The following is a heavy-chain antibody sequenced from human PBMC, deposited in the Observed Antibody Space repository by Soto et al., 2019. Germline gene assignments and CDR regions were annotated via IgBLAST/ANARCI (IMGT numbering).Heavy chain of an antibody. D-gene: IGHD3-22*01. CDR3: ARSYDSSCNHRPAYYYGMDV. V-gene: IGHV1-69*02. CDR2: IIPILGIA. Sequence: QVQLVQSGAEVKKPGSSVKVSCKASGGTFSSYTISWVRQAPGQGLEWMGRIIPILGIANYAQKFQGRVTMTADKSTSTAYMELSSLRSEDTAVYYCARSYDSSCNHRPAYYYGMDVWGQGTTVTVSS. J-gene: IGHJ6*02. CDR1: GGTFSSYT.